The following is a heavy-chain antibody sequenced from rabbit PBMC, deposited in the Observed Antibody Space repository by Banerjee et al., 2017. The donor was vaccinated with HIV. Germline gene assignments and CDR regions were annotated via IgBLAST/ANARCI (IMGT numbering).Heavy chain of an antibody. J-gene: IGHJ4*01. D-gene: IGHD6-1*01. CDR3: ARAQSGAISYGFNL. CDR1: GFSFSNKYV. Sequence: QEQLVESGGDLVKPEGSLTLTCTASGFSFSNKYVMCWVRQAPGKGLEWIACINTSSGNTVYATWAKGRFTISKTSSTTVTLQMTSLTAADTATYFCARAQSGAISYGFNLWGPGTLVTVS. V-gene: IGHV1S45*01. CDR2: INTSSGNT.